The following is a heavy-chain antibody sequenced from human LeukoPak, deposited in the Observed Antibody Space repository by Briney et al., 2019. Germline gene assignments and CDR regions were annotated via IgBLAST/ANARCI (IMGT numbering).Heavy chain of an antibody. D-gene: IGHD1-26*01. V-gene: IGHV3-7*01. CDR2: INQDGSEK. CDR1: GFTFSNDW. Sequence: GGSLRLSCAAPGFTFSNDWMSWVRQAPGKGLEWVANINQDGSEKYYVDSVKGRFTISRDNAKNSLYLQMNSLRAEDTAVYFCARDSNGGSYVAYWGQGTLVTVSS. CDR3: ARDSNGGSYVAY. J-gene: IGHJ4*02.